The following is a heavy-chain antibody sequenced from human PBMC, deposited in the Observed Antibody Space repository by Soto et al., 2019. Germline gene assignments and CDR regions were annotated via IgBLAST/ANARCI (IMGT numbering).Heavy chain of an antibody. Sequence: EVQLLESGGGLVQPGGSLRLSCAASGFMFSNYAMSWVRQAPGKGLEWVSGIGGRATSAYYADSVKGRFAISRDNSYITLCLQLNSLRAEDTAVYYCAKSRYSDSSGDYYDFWGQGTLVTVSS. CDR2: IGGRATSA. CDR3: AKSRYSDSSGDYYDF. J-gene: IGHJ4*02. D-gene: IGHD3-22*01. CDR1: GFMFSNYA. V-gene: IGHV3-23*01.